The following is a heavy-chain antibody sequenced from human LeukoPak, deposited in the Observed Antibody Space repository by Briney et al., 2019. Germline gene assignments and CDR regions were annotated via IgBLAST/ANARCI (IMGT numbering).Heavy chain of an antibody. CDR1: GYTFTGYY. D-gene: IGHD3-10*01. V-gene: IGHV1-2*02. Sequence: ASVKVSCKASGYTFTGYYMHWVRQAPGQGLEGMGWINPNSGGTNYAQKFQGRVTMTRDTSISTAYMELSRLRSDDTAVYYCARDLDMRWGGYFDYWGQGTLVTVPS. CDR3: ARDLDMRWGGYFDY. J-gene: IGHJ4*02. CDR2: INPNSGGT.